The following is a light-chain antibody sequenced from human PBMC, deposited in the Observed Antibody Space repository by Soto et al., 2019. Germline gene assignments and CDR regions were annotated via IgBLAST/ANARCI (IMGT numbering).Light chain of an antibody. CDR1: QSVLYSSNNKND. CDR3: QQYYSTPPYT. V-gene: IGKV4-1*01. J-gene: IGKJ2*01. CDR2: WAS. Sequence: DIVMTQSPDPLAVSLGERATINCKSSQSVLYSSNNKNDLTWYQQKPGQPPKLLIYWASTRESGVPDRFSGSGSGTDFTLPISSLQAEDVVVYYCQQYYSTPPYTFGQGTKLEIK.